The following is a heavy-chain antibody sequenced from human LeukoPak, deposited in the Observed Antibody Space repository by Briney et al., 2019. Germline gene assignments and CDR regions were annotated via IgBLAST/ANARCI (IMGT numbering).Heavy chain of an antibody. D-gene: IGHD2/OR15-2a*01. V-gene: IGHV3-48*03. CDR3: ASGNIAYDY. J-gene: IGHJ4*02. Sequence: PGGSLRLSCAASGFTFSSYEMNWVRQAPGKGLEWVSYIGSSGSTIYYADSVKGRFTISRDNAKNSLYLQMNSLRAEDTAVYYCASGNIAYDYWGQGTLVTVSS. CDR1: GFTFSSYE. CDR2: IGSSGSTI.